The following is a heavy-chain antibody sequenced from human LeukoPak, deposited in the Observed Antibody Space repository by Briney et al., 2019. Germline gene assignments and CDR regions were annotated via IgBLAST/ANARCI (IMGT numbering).Heavy chain of an antibody. Sequence: KPSETLSLTCAVYGGSFSGYYWSWIRQPPGKGLEWIGEINHSGSSNYNPSLKSRVTISVDTSKNQFSLKLSSVTAADTAVYYCARGGLQRDWFDPWGQGTLVTVSS. D-gene: IGHD4-11*01. CDR3: ARGGLQRDWFDP. V-gene: IGHV4-34*01. CDR1: GGSFSGYY. J-gene: IGHJ5*02. CDR2: INHSGSS.